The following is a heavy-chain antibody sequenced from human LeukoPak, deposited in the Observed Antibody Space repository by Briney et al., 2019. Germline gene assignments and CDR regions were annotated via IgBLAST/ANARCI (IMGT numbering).Heavy chain of an antibody. Sequence: GGSLRLSCSVSGFTFSSYTMHWVRRAQGKGLEYVSSININGGRTYYADSVKGRFTISRDNSKNTLCLQMSSLRAEDTAVYYCVKDKWIDHWGQGTLVTVSS. J-gene: IGHJ4*02. CDR1: GFTFSSYT. V-gene: IGHV3-64D*09. CDR2: ININGGRT. CDR3: VKDKWIDH. D-gene: IGHD2-8*01.